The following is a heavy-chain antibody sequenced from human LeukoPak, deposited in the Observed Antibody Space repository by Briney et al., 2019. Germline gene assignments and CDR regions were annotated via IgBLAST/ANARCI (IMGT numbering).Heavy chain of an antibody. V-gene: IGHV4-39*07. CDR2: IYHSGST. D-gene: IGHD1-26*01. CDR3: ARGALGSYYNFDY. Sequence: SETLSLTCTVSGGSLSSSSYYWGWIRQPPGKGLEWIGSIYHSGSTYYNPSLKSRVTISVDTSKNQFSLKLSSVTAADTAVYYCARGALGSYYNFDYWGQGTLVTVSS. J-gene: IGHJ4*02. CDR1: GGSLSSSSYY.